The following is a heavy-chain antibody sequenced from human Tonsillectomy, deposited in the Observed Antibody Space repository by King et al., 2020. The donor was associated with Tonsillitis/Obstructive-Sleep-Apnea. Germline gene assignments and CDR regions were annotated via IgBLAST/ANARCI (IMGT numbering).Heavy chain of an antibody. Sequence: QVQLQESGPGLVKPSETLSLTCTVSGGSISSYYWSWIRQPPGKGLEWIGYIYYSGSTNYKPSLKSRVTISVDTSKKQFSLKLSSVTAADTAVYYCARGQGEQLGDYYYYYIDVWGKGTTVTVSS. CDR1: GGSISSYY. CDR2: IYYSGST. V-gene: IGHV4-59*01. CDR3: ARGQGEQLGDYYYYYIDV. D-gene: IGHD6-13*01. J-gene: IGHJ6*03.